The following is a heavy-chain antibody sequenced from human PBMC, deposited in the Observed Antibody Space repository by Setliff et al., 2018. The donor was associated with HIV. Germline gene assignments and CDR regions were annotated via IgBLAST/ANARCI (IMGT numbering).Heavy chain of an antibody. CDR1: GYNFSNYW. Sequence: AGESLKISCKGSGYNFSNYWIGWVRQMPGKGLEWMGIIYPYDSDTRYNPSFQGHVTISADKSISTAYVQWSGLKASDTAIYYCAGRPYYDSWSGHQAFDVWGQGTMVTVSS. CDR3: AGRPYYDSWSGHQAFDV. V-gene: IGHV5-51*01. D-gene: IGHD3-3*01. CDR2: IYPYDSDT. J-gene: IGHJ3*01.